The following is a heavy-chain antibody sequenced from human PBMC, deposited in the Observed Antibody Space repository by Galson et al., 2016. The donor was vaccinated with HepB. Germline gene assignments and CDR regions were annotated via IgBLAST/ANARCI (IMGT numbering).Heavy chain of an antibody. CDR1: GYSFSEYW. V-gene: IGHV5-51*01. CDR3: ARQRSGYSTPPFDV. CDR2: IYPGDSII. J-gene: IGHJ4*02. D-gene: IGHD6-13*01. Sequence: QSGAEVKKPGETLKISCQGFGYSFSEYWVAWLRQMPGKGLEWMAVIYPGDSIIRYNPSFQGQVTISADNSISTAYLQWSSLKASDTAMYYCARQRSGYSTPPFDVWGQGTLVTVSS.